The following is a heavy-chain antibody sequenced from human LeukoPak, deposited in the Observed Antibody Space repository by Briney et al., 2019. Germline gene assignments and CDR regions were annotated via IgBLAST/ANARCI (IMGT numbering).Heavy chain of an antibody. Sequence: GGSLRLSCAASGFTFSTYNMHWVRQAPGEGLDWVAVISYDGINKYYADSVEGRFTISRDNSKNTLYLQMNSLRPEDTAVYYCARDLWAGSYQLSAYWGQGTLVTVSS. D-gene: IGHD3-16*02. CDR3: ARDLWAGSYQLSAY. CDR1: GFTFSTYN. J-gene: IGHJ4*02. CDR2: ISYDGINK. V-gene: IGHV3-30-3*01.